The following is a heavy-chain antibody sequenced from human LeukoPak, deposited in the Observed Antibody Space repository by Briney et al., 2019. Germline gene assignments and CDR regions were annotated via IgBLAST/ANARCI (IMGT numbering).Heavy chain of an antibody. CDR3: VRGTGY. Sequence: GGTLRLSCSVSVFTLSTYVMQCVPQAPGQGLEYGSAISSNGDNTYYADSVKGRFTISRDNSKNTLYLQMSSLRADDTAVFYCVRGTGYWGQGALVTVSS. V-gene: IGHV3-64D*06. CDR1: VFTLSTYV. J-gene: IGHJ4*02. CDR2: ISSNGDNT.